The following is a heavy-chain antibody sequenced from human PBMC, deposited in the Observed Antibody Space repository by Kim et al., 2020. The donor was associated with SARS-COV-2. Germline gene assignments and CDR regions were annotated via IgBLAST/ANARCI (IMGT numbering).Heavy chain of an antibody. V-gene: IGHV4-34*01. J-gene: IGHJ5*01. CDR1: GGSFSGYY. Sequence: SETLSLTCAVYGGSFSGYYWSWIRQPPGKGLEWIGEINHSGSTNYNPSLKSRVTISVDTSKNQFSLKLSSVTAADTAVYYCARGHSSLSPPPWFGQYNW. CDR2: INHSGST. D-gene: IGHD3-10*01. CDR3: ARGHSSLSPPPWFGQYNW.